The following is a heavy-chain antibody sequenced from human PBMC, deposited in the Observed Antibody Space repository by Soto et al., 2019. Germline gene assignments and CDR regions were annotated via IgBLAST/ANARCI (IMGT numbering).Heavy chain of an antibody. Sequence: QLQLQESGPGLVKPSETLSLTCTVSGGSVSSGSFYWGWIRQPPGKGLEWIGNIYYNGDTYYNPSLKSRLTISMDTSENQFSLQLSSVPAADTAVYYCARRAIDNWNQGHAFGIWGQGTMVTVSS. CDR1: GGSVSSGSFY. J-gene: IGHJ3*02. CDR2: IYYNGDT. V-gene: IGHV4-39*01. CDR3: ARRAIDNWNQGHAFGI. D-gene: IGHD1-20*01.